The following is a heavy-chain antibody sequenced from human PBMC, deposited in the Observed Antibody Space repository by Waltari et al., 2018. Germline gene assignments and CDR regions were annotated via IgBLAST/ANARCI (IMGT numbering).Heavy chain of an antibody. J-gene: IGHJ4*02. V-gene: IGHV4-39*01. CDR3: ARKRSSSWYSIFDY. CDR2: SYYSGST. Sequence: QLQLQESGPGLVKPSETLSLTGTVAGGSISSSSYYWGWIRQPPGKGLEWIGSSYYSGSTYYNPSLKSRVTISVDTSKNQFSLKLSSVTAADTAVYYCARKRSSSWYSIFDYWGQGTLVTVSS. D-gene: IGHD6-13*01. CDR1: GGSISSSSYY.